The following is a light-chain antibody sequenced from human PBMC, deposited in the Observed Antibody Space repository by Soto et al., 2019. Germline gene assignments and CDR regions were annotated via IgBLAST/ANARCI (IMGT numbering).Light chain of an antibody. CDR2: VNN. V-gene: IGLV1-40*01. CDR3: QSYDTSLSGYVI. Sequence: QAVVTQPPSVSGAPGQRVTISCTGSSSNIGAGYDVHWYQQLPGTAPKLLLYVNNNRPSGVPDRFSGSKSGTSASLAITGLQAEDEADYYCQSYDTSLSGYVIFGGGTKLTVL. J-gene: IGLJ2*01. CDR1: SSNIGAGYD.